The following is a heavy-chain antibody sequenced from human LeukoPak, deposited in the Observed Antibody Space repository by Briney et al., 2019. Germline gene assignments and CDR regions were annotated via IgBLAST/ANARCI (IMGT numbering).Heavy chain of an antibody. CDR1: GFTFSDYY. V-gene: IGHV3-11*04. D-gene: IGHD6-13*01. Sequence: GGSLRLPCAASGFTFSDYYMSWIRQAPGKGLEWVSYISSSGSTIYYGDSVKGRFTISRDNVKNSLYLQMNSLRAEDTAVYYCARGWWTAAAGPVDYWGQGTLVTVSS. CDR2: ISSSGSTI. J-gene: IGHJ4*02. CDR3: ARGWWTAAAGPVDY.